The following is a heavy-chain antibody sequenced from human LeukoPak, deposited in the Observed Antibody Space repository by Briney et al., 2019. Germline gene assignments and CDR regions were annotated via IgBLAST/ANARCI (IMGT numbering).Heavy chain of an antibody. CDR2: IFYTGTT. V-gene: IGHV4-39*07. Sequence: PSETLSLTCTVSGGSISSSSYYCGWIRQPPGKGPEWIGSIFYTGTTNYNPSLQSRVTISMDTSKNQFSLKLSSVTAADTAVYYCASTMYYYDTTVYSNFDYWGQGALVTVSS. D-gene: IGHD3-22*01. J-gene: IGHJ4*02. CDR3: ASTMYYYDTTVYSNFDY. CDR1: GGSISSSSYY.